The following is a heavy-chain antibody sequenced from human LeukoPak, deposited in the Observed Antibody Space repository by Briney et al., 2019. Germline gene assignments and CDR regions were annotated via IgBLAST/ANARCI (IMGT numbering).Heavy chain of an antibody. CDR1: GFLFSRYW. V-gene: IGHV3-7*01. CDR2: IKEDGSEK. D-gene: IGHD2-2*02. J-gene: IGHJ5*02. Sequence: PGGSLRLSCAASGFLFSRYWMSWVRQAPGKGLEWVANIKEDGSEKYYVESMKGRFTISRDNVKNSLYLQINSLSAEDTAVYYCARGRGLDIVVVPAAILHHNWFDPWGQGTLVTVSS. CDR3: ARGRGLDIVVVPAAILHHNWFDP.